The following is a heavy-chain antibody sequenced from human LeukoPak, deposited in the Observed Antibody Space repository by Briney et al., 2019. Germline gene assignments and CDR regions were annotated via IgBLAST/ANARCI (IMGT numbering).Heavy chain of an antibody. CDR1: GGSISSYY. D-gene: IGHD6-13*01. CDR3: ARGGSSTWRIGYYFDF. CDR2: IYSSGRT. V-gene: IGHV4-59*01. J-gene: IGHJ4*02. Sequence: SETLSLTCTVSGGSISSYYWNCIRQAPGKGLEWIGFIYSSGRTNYNPSLKSRVTMSVDTSKNQFSLKLRSVTDADTAVYHCARGGSSTWRIGYYFDFWGQGTLVTVSS.